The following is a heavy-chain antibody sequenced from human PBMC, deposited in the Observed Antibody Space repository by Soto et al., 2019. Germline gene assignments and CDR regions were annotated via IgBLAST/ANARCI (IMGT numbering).Heavy chain of an antibody. CDR2: IWQDGSQK. D-gene: IGHD2-2*01. V-gene: IGHV3-7*01. CDR1: GFTFSRSW. J-gene: IGHJ4*02. CDR3: ARGSTSLDS. Sequence: EVQLVESGGGLVQPGGSLRLSCAASGFTFSRSWMSWVRQAPGKGLEWVANIWQDGSQKHYVGSVKGRFTISRDNAKNSLYLQMNSLRAEDTAVYFCARGSTSLDSWGQGTLVTVSS.